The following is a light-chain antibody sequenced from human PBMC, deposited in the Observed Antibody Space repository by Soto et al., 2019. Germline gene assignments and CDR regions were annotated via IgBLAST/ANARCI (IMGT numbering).Light chain of an antibody. V-gene: IGKV3-15*01. CDR2: VAS. CDR1: QSVSSY. J-gene: IGKJ1*01. Sequence: SPGERTTLSCRASQSVSSYLAWYQQKPGQAPRLLIYVASTRATGIPARFSGSGSGTEFTLTISSLQSEDFAVYYCQQYNTWPRTFGPGTKVDIK. CDR3: QQYNTWPRT.